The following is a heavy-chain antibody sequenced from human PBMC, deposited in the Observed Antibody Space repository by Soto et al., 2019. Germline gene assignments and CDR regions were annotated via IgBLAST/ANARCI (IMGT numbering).Heavy chain of an antibody. Sequence: PGGSLRLSCAASGFSFNFYVMTWVRQAPGKGLEWVSGMSGSGGHIYYADSVKGRFTVSRDNSNSTLYLQMNSLRAEDTAVYYCARAVTQYFDSWGQGSLVPSPQ. J-gene: IGHJ4*02. CDR2: MSGSGGHI. V-gene: IGHV3-23*01. D-gene: IGHD4-4*01. CDR3: ARAVTQYFDS. CDR1: GFSFNFYV.